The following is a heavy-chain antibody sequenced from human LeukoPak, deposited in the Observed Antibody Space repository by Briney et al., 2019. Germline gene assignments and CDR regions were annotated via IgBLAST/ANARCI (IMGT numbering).Heavy chain of an antibody. CDR3: ARKLSGTFDY. V-gene: IGHV3-21*01. D-gene: IGHD6-25*01. J-gene: IGHJ4*02. CDR2: ISGSGDTT. CDR1: GFTFSNYG. Sequence: GGTLRLSCAASGFTFSNYGTNWVRQTPGKGLEWVSSISGSGDTTYYADSVKGRFTISRDNAKNSLYLQMNSLRAEDTAVYYCARKLSGTFDYWGQGTLVTVSS.